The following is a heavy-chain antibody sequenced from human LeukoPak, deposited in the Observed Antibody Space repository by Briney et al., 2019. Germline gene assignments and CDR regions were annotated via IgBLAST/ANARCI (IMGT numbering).Heavy chain of an antibody. D-gene: IGHD2-2*01. CDR2: ISSSSSYI. J-gene: IGHJ5*02. Sequence: PGGSLRLSCAASGFTFSSYSMNWVRQAPGKGLEWVSSISSSSSYIYYADSVKGRFTISRDNAKNSLYLQMNSLRAEDTAVYYWAREGGVVVPAAIRTGWFDPWGQGTLVTVSS. V-gene: IGHV3-21*01. CDR3: AREGGVVVPAAIRTGWFDP. CDR1: GFTFSSYS.